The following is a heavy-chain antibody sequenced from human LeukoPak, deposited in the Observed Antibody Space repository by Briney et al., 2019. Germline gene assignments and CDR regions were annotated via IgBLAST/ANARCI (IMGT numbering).Heavy chain of an antibody. CDR1: GYTFTIYG. J-gene: IGHJ4*02. V-gene: IGHV1-18*01. Sequence: ASVTVSCKASGYTFTIYGISWVRQAPGQGREWMGWISAYNGNTNYAQKLQGRVTITTDTSTSTAYMELRSLRSDDTAVYYCARDRGVDTATGADYWGQGPLVTVSS. CDR3: ARDRGVDTATGADY. CDR2: ISAYNGNT. D-gene: IGHD5-18*01.